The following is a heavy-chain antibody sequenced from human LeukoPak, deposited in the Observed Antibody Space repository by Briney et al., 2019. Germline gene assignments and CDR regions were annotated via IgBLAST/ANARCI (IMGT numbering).Heavy chain of an antibody. V-gene: IGHV3-30-3*01. CDR1: GFTFSSYA. CDR2: ISYDGSNK. Sequence: GGSLRLSCAASGFTFSSYAMHWVRQAPGKGLEWVAVISYDGSNKYYADSVKGRFTISRDNSKNTLYLQMNSLRAEDTAVYYCARGKSTMPIWGQGTLVTVSS. J-gene: IGHJ4*02. D-gene: IGHD2-2*01. CDR3: ARGKSTMPI.